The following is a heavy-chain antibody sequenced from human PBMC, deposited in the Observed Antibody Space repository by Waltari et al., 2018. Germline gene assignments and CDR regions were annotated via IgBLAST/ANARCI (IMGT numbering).Heavy chain of an antibody. CDR3: ARARAWGPKAFDV. D-gene: IGHD7-27*01. Sequence: QVQLVQSEAEVRKPGASVKVSCQASGYTFIDYYVHWVRQAPGQGLEWMGWVNPNRGGTVYLRKFEGWVTFNTDTSVNTAYMEITRLKSDDTAIYFCARARAWGPKAFDVWGQGTRLTVSS. CDR2: VNPNRGGT. J-gene: IGHJ3*01. V-gene: IGHV1-2*04. CDR1: GYTFIDYY.